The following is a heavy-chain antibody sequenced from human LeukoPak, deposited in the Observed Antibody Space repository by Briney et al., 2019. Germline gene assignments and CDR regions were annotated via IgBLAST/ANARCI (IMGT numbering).Heavy chain of an antibody. Sequence: PGGSLRLSCAAPGFTFSSYGMHWVRQAPGKGLEWGAVISYDGSNKYYADSVKGRFTISRDNSKNTLYLQMNSLRAEDTAVYYCAKELYYYDSSGYHSGAFDIWGQGTMVTVSS. CDR1: GFTFSSYG. CDR2: ISYDGSNK. CDR3: AKELYYYDSSGYHSGAFDI. V-gene: IGHV3-30*18. J-gene: IGHJ3*02. D-gene: IGHD3-22*01.